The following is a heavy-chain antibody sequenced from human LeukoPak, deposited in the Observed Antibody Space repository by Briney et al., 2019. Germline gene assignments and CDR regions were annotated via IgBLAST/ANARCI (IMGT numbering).Heavy chain of an antibody. V-gene: IGHV3-74*01. CDR1: GFTFSSYW. CDR2: TSSDGTST. D-gene: IGHD1-7*01. J-gene: IGHJ4*02. Sequence: GGSLRLSCAASGFTFSSYWMHWVRQAPGKGLVWVSRTSSDGTSTSYADSVKGRFTISRDNAKNTLYLQMNSLRAEDTAMYYCAKLTGTSGPPFDYWGQGTLVTVSS. CDR3: AKLTGTSGPPFDY.